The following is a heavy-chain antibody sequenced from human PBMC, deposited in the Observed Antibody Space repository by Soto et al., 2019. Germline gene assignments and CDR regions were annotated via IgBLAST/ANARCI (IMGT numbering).Heavy chain of an antibody. CDR3: ARLGGYCSTTSCYGYYGMDV. J-gene: IGHJ6*02. CDR1: GGSISSGGYY. V-gene: IGHV4-31*03. Sequence: PSETLSLTCTVSGGSISSGGYYWSWIRQHPGKGLEWIGYIYYSGSTYYNPSLKSRVTISVDTSKNQFSLKLSSVTAADTAVYYCARLGGYCSTTSCYGYYGMDVWGQGTTVTVS. D-gene: IGHD2-2*01. CDR2: IYYSGST.